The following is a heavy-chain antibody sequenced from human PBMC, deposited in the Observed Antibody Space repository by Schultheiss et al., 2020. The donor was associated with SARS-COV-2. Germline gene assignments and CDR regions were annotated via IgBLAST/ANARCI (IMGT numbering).Heavy chain of an antibody. J-gene: IGHJ4*02. CDR1: GGTFTSYD. D-gene: IGHD3-22*01. CDR2: INPSGGST. Sequence: ASVKVSCKASGGTFTSYDMHWVRQAPGQGLEWMGIINPSGGSTSYAQKFQGRVTITRDTSTSTVYMELSSLRSEDTAVYYCASLGSDYYDSSGYFNDYWGQGTLVTVSS. CDR3: ASLGSDYYDSSGYFNDY. V-gene: IGHV1-46*01.